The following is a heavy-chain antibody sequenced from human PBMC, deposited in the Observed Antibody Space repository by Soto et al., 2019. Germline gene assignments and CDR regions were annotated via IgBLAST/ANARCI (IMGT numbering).Heavy chain of an antibody. D-gene: IGHD6-6*01. CDR1: GFTLSRYA. V-gene: IGHV3-23*01. CDR3: AKDRSSSSAGGRFDP. J-gene: IGHJ5*02. Sequence: GGSLRLSCAASGFTLSRYAMSWVRQAPGKGLEWVSSITSGGTTYYADSVKGRFTISGDNSKNTLYLEMNSLRAEDTAIYYCAKDRSSSSAGGRFDPWGQGTLVTVSS. CDR2: ITSGGTT.